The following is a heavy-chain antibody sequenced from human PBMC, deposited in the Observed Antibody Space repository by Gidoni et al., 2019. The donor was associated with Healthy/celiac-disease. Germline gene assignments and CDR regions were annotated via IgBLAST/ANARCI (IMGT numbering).Heavy chain of an antibody. Sequence: QLQLQESGPGLVKPSEPLPLTCTVSGGSISSSSYYWGWIRQPPGKGLEWIGSIYYSGSTYYNPSLKSRVTISVDTSKNQFSLKLSSVTAADTAVYYCARRVAVAGNYFDYWGQGTLVTVSS. V-gene: IGHV4-39*01. J-gene: IGHJ4*02. D-gene: IGHD6-19*01. CDR3: ARRVAVAGNYFDY. CDR2: IYYSGST. CDR1: GGSISSSSYY.